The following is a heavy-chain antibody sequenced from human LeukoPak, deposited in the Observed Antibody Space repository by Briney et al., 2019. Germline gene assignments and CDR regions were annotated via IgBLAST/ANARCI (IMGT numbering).Heavy chain of an antibody. V-gene: IGHV3-7*03. CDR1: GFTISSYW. CDR3: ARAYCSGGSCYFPDAFDI. D-gene: IGHD2-15*01. Sequence: GGSLRLSCAASGFTISSYWMSWVRQAPGKGLEWVANIKQDGSEKYYVDSVKGRFTISRDNAKNSLYLQMNSLRAEDTAVYYCARAYCSGGSCYFPDAFDIWGQGTMVTVSS. J-gene: IGHJ3*02. CDR2: IKQDGSEK.